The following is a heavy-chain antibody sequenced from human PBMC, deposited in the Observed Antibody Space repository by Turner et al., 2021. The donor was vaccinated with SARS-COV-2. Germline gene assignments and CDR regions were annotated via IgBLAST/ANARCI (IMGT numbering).Heavy chain of an antibody. CDR2: IYYSGST. V-gene: IGHV4-39*01. CDR1: GGSISSSSYY. D-gene: IGHD5-18*01. Sequence: QLQLQESGPGLVKPSETLSLTCSVSGGSISSSSYYCGWIRQPPGKGLEWIGSIYYSGSTYYNPSLKSRVTISVDTSKNQFSLKLSSVTAADTAVYYCASPDTAMVTGPQGFDYWGQGTLVTVSS. J-gene: IGHJ4*02. CDR3: ASPDTAMVTGPQGFDY.